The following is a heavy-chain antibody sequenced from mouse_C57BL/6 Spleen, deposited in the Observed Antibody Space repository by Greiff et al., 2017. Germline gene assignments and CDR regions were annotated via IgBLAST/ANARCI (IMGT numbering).Heavy chain of an antibody. J-gene: IGHJ4*01. V-gene: IGHV1-52*01. CDR1: GYTFTSYW. CDR2: IDPSDSET. D-gene: IGHD2-1*01. Sequence: QVQLQQPGAELVRPGSSVKLSCKASGYTFTSYWMHWVKQRPIQGLEWIGNIDPSDSETHYNQKFKDKATLTVDKSSSTAYMQLSSLTSEDSAVYYCARKGGLLSPGDYAMDYWGQGTSVTVSS. CDR3: ARKGGLLSPGDYAMDY.